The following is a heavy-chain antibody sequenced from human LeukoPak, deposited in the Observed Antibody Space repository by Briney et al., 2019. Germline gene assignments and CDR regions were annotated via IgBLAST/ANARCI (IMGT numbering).Heavy chain of an antibody. V-gene: IGHV3-23*01. CDR1: GFTFSSYA. J-gene: IGHJ4*02. CDR2: ISGSGGST. Sequence: QPGGSLRLSCAASGFTFSSYAMSWVRQAPGKGLEWVSAISGSGGSTYYADFVKGRFTISRDNSKNTLYLQMNSLRAEDTAVYYCAKPLGYCSSTSCYPTSPEFDYWGQGTLVTVSS. CDR3: AKPLGYCSSTSCYPTSPEFDY. D-gene: IGHD2-2*01.